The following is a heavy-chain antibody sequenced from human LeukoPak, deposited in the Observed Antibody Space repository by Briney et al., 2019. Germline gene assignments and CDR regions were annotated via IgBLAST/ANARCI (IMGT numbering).Heavy chain of an antibody. J-gene: IGHJ3*02. V-gene: IGHV3-48*03. CDR1: GFTFSSYE. D-gene: IGHD3-10*01. CDR2: ISGSGGTV. Sequence: PGGSLRLSCAASGFTFSSYEMNWVRQAPGKGLEWVSYISGSGGTVYYADSVKGRFTVSRDNARNSLYVQLNSLTAEDTAVYYCVRDEIRSGAFDIWGQGTMVTVSS. CDR3: VRDEIRSGAFDI.